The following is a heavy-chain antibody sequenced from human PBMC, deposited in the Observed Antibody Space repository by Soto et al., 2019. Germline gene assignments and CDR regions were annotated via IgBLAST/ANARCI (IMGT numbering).Heavy chain of an antibody. CDR3: ARGDYGDY. V-gene: IGHV1-18*01. Sequence: QVQLVQSGAEVKKPGASVKVSCKASGYTFTTYDISWVRQAPGQGLEWMGWISTYIGSTKYAQKGQCRVTLTIEKYTIKASMELRSLRSDDTDVYYCARGDYGDYWGQGAVVTVSS. J-gene: IGHJ4*02. CDR2: ISTYIGST. CDR1: GYTFTTYD.